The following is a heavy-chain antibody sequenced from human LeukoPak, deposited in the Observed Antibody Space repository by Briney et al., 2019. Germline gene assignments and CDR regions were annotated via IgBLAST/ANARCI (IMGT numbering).Heavy chain of an antibody. CDR2: IKQDGSER. V-gene: IGHV3-7*01. CDR1: GFTFSRHW. Sequence: GGSLRLSXATSGFTFSRHWMSWVRQAPGKGPEWVANIKQDGSERYYVHSVKGRFTISRDNAKNSLYLQMNSVRAEDTAVYYCARDGGHSTDLDYWGQGIPVTVSS. CDR3: ARDGGHSTDLDY. J-gene: IGHJ4*02. D-gene: IGHD2-8*02.